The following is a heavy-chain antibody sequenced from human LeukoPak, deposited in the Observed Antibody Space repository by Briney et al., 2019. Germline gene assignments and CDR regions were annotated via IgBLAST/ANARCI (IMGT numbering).Heavy chain of an antibody. D-gene: IGHD3-22*01. CDR1: GYTFIGYY. Sequence: GASVKVSCKASGYTFIGYYIHWVRQAPGQGLEWMGWINPSSGGTNYAQKFQGRVTVTRDTSISTAYMDLSRLRSDDTAVYYCARAGVWDYSDSSGYHNAAFDIWGQGTMVTVSS. CDR3: ARAGVWDYSDSSGYHNAAFDI. CDR2: INPSSGGT. J-gene: IGHJ3*02. V-gene: IGHV1-2*02.